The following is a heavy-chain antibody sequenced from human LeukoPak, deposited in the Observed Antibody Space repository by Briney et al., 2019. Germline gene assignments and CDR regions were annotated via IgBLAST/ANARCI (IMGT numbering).Heavy chain of an antibody. Sequence: PGGSLRLSSAASGFTFSSYWMSWVRQAPGKGLEWVANIKQDGSEKYYVDSVKGRFTISRDNAKNSLYLQMNSLRAEDTAVYYCARPMDIVATAPFDYWGQGTLVTVSS. CDR3: ARPMDIVATAPFDY. CDR2: IKQDGSEK. CDR1: GFTFSSYW. D-gene: IGHD5-12*01. V-gene: IGHV3-7*01. J-gene: IGHJ4*02.